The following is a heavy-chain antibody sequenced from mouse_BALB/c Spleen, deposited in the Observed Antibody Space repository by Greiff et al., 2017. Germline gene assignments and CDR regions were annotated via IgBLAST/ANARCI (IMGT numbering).Heavy chain of an antibody. CDR2: INPSSGYT. D-gene: IGHD2-2*01. V-gene: IGHV1-4*01. CDR3: ARGGYDWFAY. Sequence: VKLQESGAELARPGASVKMSCKASGYTFTSYTMHWVKQRPGQGLEWIGYINPSSGYTNYNQKFKDKATLTADKSSSTAYMQLSSLTSEDSAVYYCARGGYDWFAYWGQGTLVTVSA. J-gene: IGHJ3*01. CDR1: GYTFTSYT.